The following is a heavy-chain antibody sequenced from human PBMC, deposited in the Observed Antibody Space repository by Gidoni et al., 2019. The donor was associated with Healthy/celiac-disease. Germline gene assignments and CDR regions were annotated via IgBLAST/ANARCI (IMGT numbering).Heavy chain of an antibody. V-gene: IGHV3-33*01. J-gene: IGHJ6*02. CDR2: RWYDGSNK. CDR3: ARDPGYSSSWLAYYYGMDV. D-gene: IGHD6-13*01. CDR1: GFTFSSSG. Sequence: QVQLVESGGGVVQPGRSLRLSCAASGFTFSSSGMHWVRQAPGKGREWVAVRWYDGSNKYYADSVKGRLTISRDNSKNTLYLQMNSLRAEDTAVYYCARDPGYSSSWLAYYYGMDVWGQGTTVTVSS.